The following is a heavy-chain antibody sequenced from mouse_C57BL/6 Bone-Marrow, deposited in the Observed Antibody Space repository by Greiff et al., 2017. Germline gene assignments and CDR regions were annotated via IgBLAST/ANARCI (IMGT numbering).Heavy chain of an antibody. CDR3: ARAPYSNFFDY. V-gene: IGHV1-7*01. Sequence: QVQLQQSGAELAQPGASVKLSCKASGYTFTSYWMHWVKQRPGQGLEWIGYINPSSGYTKYKQKFKDKAKLTAAKSSSTAYMQRSSLTYDDSAVYYFARAPYSNFFDYWGQGTTLTVSS. CDR1: GYTFTSYW. CDR2: INPSSGYT. J-gene: IGHJ2*01. D-gene: IGHD2-5*01.